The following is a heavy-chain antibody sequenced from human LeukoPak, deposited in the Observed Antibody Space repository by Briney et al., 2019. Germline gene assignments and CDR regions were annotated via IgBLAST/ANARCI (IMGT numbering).Heavy chain of an antibody. CDR2: LSGSGDST. V-gene: IGHV3-23*01. J-gene: IGHJ4*02. Sequence: PGGSLRLACAASGSTFSNFAMTWVRLAPGRGLEWVSTLSGSGDSTHFADSVKGRFTISRDNSKSTLYLQMNRLRVEDTALYYCAKGSVDTSYIDYWGQGTLATVSS. CDR1: GSTFSNFA. CDR3: AKGSVDTSYIDY. D-gene: IGHD3-10*01.